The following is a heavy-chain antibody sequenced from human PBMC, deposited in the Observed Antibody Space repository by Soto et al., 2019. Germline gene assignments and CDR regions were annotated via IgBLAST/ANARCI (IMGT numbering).Heavy chain of an antibody. V-gene: IGHV4-34*01. Sequence: SETLSLTCAVYGGSFSGYYWSWIRQPPGKGLEWIGEINHSGSPNYNPSLKSRVTISVDTSKNQFSLKLSSVTAAETAVYYCARGLQLVPDYWGQGTLVTVSS. CDR3: ARGLQLVPDY. J-gene: IGHJ4*02. D-gene: IGHD6-6*01. CDR2: INHSGSP. CDR1: GGSFSGYY.